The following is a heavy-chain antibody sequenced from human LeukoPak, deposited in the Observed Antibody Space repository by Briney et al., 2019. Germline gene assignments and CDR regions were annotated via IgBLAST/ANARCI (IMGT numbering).Heavy chain of an antibody. Sequence: GGSLRLSCAASGFTFDDYAMHWVRQAPGKGLEWVSGISWNSGSIGYADSVKGRFTISRDNAKNSLYLQMNSLRAEDTALYYCVKDGGYYGSGRSLVDWGQGTLVTVSS. V-gene: IGHV3-9*01. CDR1: GFTFDDYA. CDR3: VKDGGYYGSGRSLVD. J-gene: IGHJ4*02. CDR2: ISWNSGSI. D-gene: IGHD3-10*01.